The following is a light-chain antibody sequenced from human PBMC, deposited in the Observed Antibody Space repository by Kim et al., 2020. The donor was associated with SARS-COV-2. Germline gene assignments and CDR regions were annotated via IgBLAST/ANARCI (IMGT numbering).Light chain of an antibody. Sequence: SPGQTARCTCSGDKLVNKYAGWYQQKPGQPPVLVIYQDTKRPSGIPERFSGSNSGNTATLTISGTQAMDEADYYCQAWDSSTAVFGTGTQLTVL. CDR1: KLVNKY. CDR3: QAWDSSTAV. CDR2: QDT. V-gene: IGLV3-1*01. J-gene: IGLJ1*01.